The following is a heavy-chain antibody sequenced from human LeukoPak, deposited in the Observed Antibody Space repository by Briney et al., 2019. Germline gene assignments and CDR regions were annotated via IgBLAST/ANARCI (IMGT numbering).Heavy chain of an antibody. CDR1: GFTFSNHG. CDR2: ISPRGGGT. D-gene: IGHD3-22*01. CDR3: ARASYYYDSSGYYRSTQFFDY. Sequence: GGTLRLSCAASGFTFSNHGMNWVRQAPGKGLEWLSGISPRGGGTYYADSVKGRFTISRDNAKNTLYLQMNSLRAEDTAVYYCARASYYYDSSGYYRSTQFFDYWGQGTLVTVSS. V-gene: IGHV3-23*01. J-gene: IGHJ4*02.